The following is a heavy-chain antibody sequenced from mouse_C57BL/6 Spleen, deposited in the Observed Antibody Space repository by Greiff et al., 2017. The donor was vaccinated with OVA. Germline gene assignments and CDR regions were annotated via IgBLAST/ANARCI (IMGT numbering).Heavy chain of an antibody. V-gene: IGHV1-54*01. CDR2: INPGSGGT. CDR1: GYAFTNYL. Sequence: VQLQQSGAELVRPGTSVKVSCKASGYAFTNYLIEWVKQRPGQGLEWIGVINPGSGGTNYNEKFKGKATLTADKSSSTAYMQLSSLTSEDSAVYFCARSSSKAMDYWGQGTSVTVSS. D-gene: IGHD2-10*02. CDR3: ARSSSKAMDY. J-gene: IGHJ4*01.